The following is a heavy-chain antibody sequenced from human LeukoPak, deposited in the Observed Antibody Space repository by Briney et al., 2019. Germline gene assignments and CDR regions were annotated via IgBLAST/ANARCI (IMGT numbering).Heavy chain of an antibody. D-gene: IGHD3-10*01. CDR1: GYSISSGFY. Sequence: SETLSLTCAVSGYSISSGFYGGWIRQPPGKGLEWIGSIYRSGSTYYRPSLNSRVTISVDTSKNHFSLRLRSVTATDTAVYYCARGGSGSPGAYFDYWGQGTLVTVSS. CDR3: ARGGSGSPGAYFDY. CDR2: IYRSGST. J-gene: IGHJ4*02. V-gene: IGHV4-38-2*01.